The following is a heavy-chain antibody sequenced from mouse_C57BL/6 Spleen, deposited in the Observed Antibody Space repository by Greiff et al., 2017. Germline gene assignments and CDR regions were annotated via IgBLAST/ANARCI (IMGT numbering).Heavy chain of an antibody. CDR2: IHPNSGST. CDR1: GYTFTSYW. V-gene: IGHV1-64*01. CDR3: ARDGYYGNYDYAMDY. Sequence: VQLQQPGAELVKPGASVKLSCKASGYTFTSYWMHWVKQRPGQGLEWIGMIHPNSGSTNYNEKFKSKATLTVDKSSSTAYMQLSSLTSEDSAVYYCARDGYYGNYDYAMDYWGQGTSVTVSS. D-gene: IGHD2-1*01. J-gene: IGHJ4*01.